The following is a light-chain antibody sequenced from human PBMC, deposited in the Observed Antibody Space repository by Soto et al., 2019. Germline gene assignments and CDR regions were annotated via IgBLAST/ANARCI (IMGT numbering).Light chain of an antibody. J-gene: IGKJ1*01. CDR1: QSISNL. V-gene: IGKV1-5*01. CDR3: QQYHSYPWT. Sequence: DIPMTQSPSTLSASVGDRVTITCRASQSISNLLAWYQQKPGTAPKVLIYDASSLESGVPARFSGSGSGTDFTLTITSLQPDDFATYYCQQYHSYPWTFGQGTKVEIK. CDR2: DAS.